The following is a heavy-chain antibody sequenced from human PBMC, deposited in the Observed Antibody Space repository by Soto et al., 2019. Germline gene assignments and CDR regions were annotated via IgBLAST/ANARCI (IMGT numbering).Heavy chain of an antibody. CDR2: ISGSGGST. D-gene: IGHD3-3*01. V-gene: IGHV3-23*01. CDR3: AKDFAYDFWSGLNWFDP. J-gene: IGHJ5*02. Sequence: WGSLRLSCAASGCTFSSYASSWVRQAPGKGLEWVSAISGSGGSTYYADSVKGRFTISRDNSKNTLYLQMNSLRAEDTAVYYCAKDFAYDFWSGLNWFDPWGQGTLVTVSS. CDR1: GCTFSSYA.